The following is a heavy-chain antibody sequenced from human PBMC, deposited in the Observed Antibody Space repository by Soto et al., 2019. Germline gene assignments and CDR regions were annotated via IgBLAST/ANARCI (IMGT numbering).Heavy chain of an antibody. CDR1: GFTLISYC. CDR3: AKDRWRDYHFDY. V-gene: IGHV3-23*01. J-gene: IGHJ4*02. Sequence: AGGAPRLPCSASGFTLISYCLSWVLPAPGKGLEWVSAISGSGGSTYYADSVKGRFTISRDNSKNTLYLQMNSLRAEDTAVYYCAKDRWRDYHFDYWGQGTLVTVSS. CDR2: ISGSGGST. D-gene: IGHD4-17*01.